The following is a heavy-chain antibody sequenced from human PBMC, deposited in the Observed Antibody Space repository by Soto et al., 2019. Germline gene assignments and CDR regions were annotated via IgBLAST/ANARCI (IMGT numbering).Heavy chain of an antibody. Sequence: QVQLQESGPGLVKPSETLSLTCTVSGGSISSYYWSWIRQPAGKGLVWIGRIYTSGSTNYNPSLKSRVTMSVDTSKNQFSLKLSSVTAADTAVYYCASHILTGYSYYFDYWGQGTLVTVSS. CDR3: ASHILTGYSYYFDY. V-gene: IGHV4-4*07. CDR2: IYTSGST. D-gene: IGHD3-9*01. CDR1: GGSISSYY. J-gene: IGHJ4*02.